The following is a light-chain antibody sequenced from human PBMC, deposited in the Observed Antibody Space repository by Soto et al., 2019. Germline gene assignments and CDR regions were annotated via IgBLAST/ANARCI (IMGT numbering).Light chain of an antibody. Sequence: DIQMTQSPSTLSASVGDIVTSTCRASQSISTWLAWYQQKPGKAPKLLIYKASSLRNGVPSRFSGSGSGTEFTLTIYSLQPDDFASYYCQQYNGYPHTFGQGTKLEIK. CDR3: QQYNGYPHT. CDR2: KAS. CDR1: QSISTW. V-gene: IGKV1-5*03. J-gene: IGKJ2*01.